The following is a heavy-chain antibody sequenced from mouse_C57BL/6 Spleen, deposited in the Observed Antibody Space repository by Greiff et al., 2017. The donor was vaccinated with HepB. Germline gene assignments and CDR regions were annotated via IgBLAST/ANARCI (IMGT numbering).Heavy chain of an antibody. CDR2: IYPRSGNT. CDR3: ARGEENLLLRHFDY. D-gene: IGHD1-1*01. J-gene: IGHJ2*01. CDR1: GYTFTSYG. V-gene: IGHV1-81*01. Sequence: VKVVESGAELARPGASVKLSCKASGYTFTSYGISWVKQRTGQGLEWIGEIYPRSGNTYYNEKFKGKATLTADKSSSTAYMELRSLTSEDSAVYFCARGEENLLLRHFDYWGQGTTLTVSS.